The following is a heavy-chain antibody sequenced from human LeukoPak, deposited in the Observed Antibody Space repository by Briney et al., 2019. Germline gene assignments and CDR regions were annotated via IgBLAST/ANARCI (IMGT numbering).Heavy chain of an antibody. V-gene: IGHV5-51*01. Sequence: ESLKISCKGSGYTFTGYWIGWVRQMPGKGLEWMAIIYPGDSNTKYSPSFQGQVTISADKSISTAYLQWRSLKASDTAMYFCARLPAGSSGWPDYWGQGTLVTVSS. CDR3: ARLPAGSSGWPDY. D-gene: IGHD6-19*01. J-gene: IGHJ4*02. CDR1: GYTFTGYW. CDR2: IYPGDSNT.